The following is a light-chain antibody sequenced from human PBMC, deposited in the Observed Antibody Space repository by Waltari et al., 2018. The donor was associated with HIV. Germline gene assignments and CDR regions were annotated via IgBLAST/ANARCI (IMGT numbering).Light chain of an antibody. CDR1: NTDLGTYNY. CDR2: EVA. V-gene: IGLV2-14*01. CDR3: SSYTPTSFVV. J-gene: IGLJ2*01. Sequence: QSALTQPASVSGSPGQSTTISCFRTNTDLGTYNYFSWYQQHPGKVPKRLIYEVANRPSGISHRFSGSKSGNTAYLTLSGLQAEDEADYYCSSYTPTSFVVFGGGTKLTVL.